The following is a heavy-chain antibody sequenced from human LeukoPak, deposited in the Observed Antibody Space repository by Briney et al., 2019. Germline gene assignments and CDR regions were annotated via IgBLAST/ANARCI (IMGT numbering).Heavy chain of an antibody. CDR2: IIPIFGTA. Sequence: SVKVSCKASGGTFSSYAISWVRQAPGQGLEWMGGIIPIFGTANYAQKFQGRVTITADESTSTAYMELSSLRSEDTAVYYCASTYGSGSYGDYYYYGMTVWAKGPRSPSPQ. J-gene: IGHJ6*04. D-gene: IGHD3-10*01. CDR1: GGTFSSYA. CDR3: ASTYGSGSYGDYYYYGMTV. V-gene: IGHV1-69*13.